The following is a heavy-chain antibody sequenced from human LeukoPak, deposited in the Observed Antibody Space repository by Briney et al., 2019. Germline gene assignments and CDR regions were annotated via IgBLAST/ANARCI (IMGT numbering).Heavy chain of an antibody. V-gene: IGHV3-30*18. CDR1: GFTFSSYG. CDR2: ISYDGSNK. D-gene: IGHD1-26*01. J-gene: IGHJ4*02. CDR3: AKNGAVKWDWAFFDY. Sequence: GGSLRLSCAASGFTFSSYGMHWVRQAPGKGLEWVAVISYDGSNKYYADSVKGRFTISRDNSKNTLYLQMNSLRAEDTAVYYCAKNGAVKWDWAFFDYWGQGTLVTVSS.